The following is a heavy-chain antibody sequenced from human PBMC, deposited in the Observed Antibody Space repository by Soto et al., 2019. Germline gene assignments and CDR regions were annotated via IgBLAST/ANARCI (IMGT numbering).Heavy chain of an antibody. CDR1: GGSISSYY. CDR2: IYYSRST. D-gene: IGHD1-26*01. J-gene: IGHJ5*02. V-gene: IGHV4-59*01. CDR3: ARVGAEDWFDP. Sequence: QVQLQESGPGLVKPSETLSLTCTVSGGSISSYYWSWIRQPPGKGLEWIGYIYYSRSTNYNPSLNSRVTISVDTSKNQFSLKLSSVTAADTAVYYCARVGAEDWFDPWGQGTLVTVSS.